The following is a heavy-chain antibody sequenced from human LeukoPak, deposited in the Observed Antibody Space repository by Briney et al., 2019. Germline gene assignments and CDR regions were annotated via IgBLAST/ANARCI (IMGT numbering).Heavy chain of an antibody. D-gene: IGHD5-12*01. CDR1: EISFSSHG. J-gene: IGHJ2*01. CDR2: IWYDGSNI. V-gene: IGHV3-33*01. Sequence: GTSLRLSCTASEISFSSHGMHWVRQASGKGLEWVAVIWYDGSNIYYADSVKGRFTISRDNAKNTLYLQMSSLRAEDTAVYYCAREGATDWYFHLWGRGTLVTVSS. CDR3: AREGATDWYFHL.